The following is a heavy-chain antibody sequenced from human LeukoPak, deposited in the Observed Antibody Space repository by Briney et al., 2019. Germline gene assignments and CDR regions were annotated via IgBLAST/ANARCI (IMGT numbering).Heavy chain of an antibody. Sequence: PSETLSLTCTVSGGSISSSSYYWGWIRQPPGKGLEWVSGINWNGGSTGYADSVKGRFTISRDNAKNSLYLQMNSLRAEDTALYYCARSVDCGGDCYSGYYFDYWGQGTLVTVSS. J-gene: IGHJ4*02. CDR1: GGSISSSSYY. D-gene: IGHD2-21*02. CDR2: INWNGGST. V-gene: IGHV3-20*04. CDR3: ARSVDCGGDCYSGYYFDY.